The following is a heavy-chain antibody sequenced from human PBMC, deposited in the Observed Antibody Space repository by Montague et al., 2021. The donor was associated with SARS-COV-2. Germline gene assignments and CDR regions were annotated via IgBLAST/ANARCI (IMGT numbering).Heavy chain of an antibody. CDR3: ARDHHYDILTGYYGD. Sequence: SLRLSCAASGFTFSSYSMNWVRQAPGKGLEWVSSISSSSSYIYYADSVKGRFIISRDNAKNSLYLQMNSLRAEDTAVYYCARDHHYDILTGYYGDWGQGTLVTVSS. J-gene: IGHJ4*02. CDR1: GFTFSSYS. CDR2: ISSSSSYI. V-gene: IGHV3-21*01. D-gene: IGHD3-9*01.